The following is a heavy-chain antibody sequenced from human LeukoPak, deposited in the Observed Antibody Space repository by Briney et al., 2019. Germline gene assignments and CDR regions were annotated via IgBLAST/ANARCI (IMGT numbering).Heavy chain of an antibody. Sequence: SETLSLTCTVSGDSISSYYWSWIRQPPGKGLEWIGYSHKSGSTDYNASLKSRVTIAVDTSKNQLSLKVTSVTAADTAVYFCARSGGWYLDQPFWRFWGQGTLVTVSS. CDR3: ARSGGWYLDQPFWRF. CDR1: GDSISSYY. J-gene: IGHJ4*02. CDR2: SHKSGST. V-gene: IGHV4-59*01. D-gene: IGHD6-19*01.